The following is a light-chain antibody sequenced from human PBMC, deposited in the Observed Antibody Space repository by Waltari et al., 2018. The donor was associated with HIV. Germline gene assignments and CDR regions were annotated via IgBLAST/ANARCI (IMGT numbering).Light chain of an antibody. CDR3: QVWNSTSDFWV. J-gene: IGLJ3*02. CDR1: NIGSKS. Sequence: SYVLTQAPSVSVAPGQTTRITCGGNNIGSKSVHWYQQTPGQAPVLVVYDDSDRPSGITERFSGSNSGNTATLSISRVEAGDEADYYCQVWNSTSDFWVFGGGTKLTVL. CDR2: DDS. V-gene: IGLV3-21*02.